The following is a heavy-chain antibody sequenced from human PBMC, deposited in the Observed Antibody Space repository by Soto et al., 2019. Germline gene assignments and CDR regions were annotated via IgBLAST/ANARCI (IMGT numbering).Heavy chain of an antibody. CDR1: GYTFTSYG. V-gene: IGHV1-18*01. CDR2: ISAYNGNT. Sequence: ASVKVSCKASGYTFTSYGISWVRQAPGQGLEWMGWISAYNGNTNYAQKLQGRVTMTTDTSTSTAYMELRSLRSDDTAVYYCARNSPDLTMYYDFWRGCSYFDYWGQGTLVTVSS. CDR3: ARNSPDLTMYYDFWRGCSYFDY. D-gene: IGHD3-3*01. J-gene: IGHJ4*02.